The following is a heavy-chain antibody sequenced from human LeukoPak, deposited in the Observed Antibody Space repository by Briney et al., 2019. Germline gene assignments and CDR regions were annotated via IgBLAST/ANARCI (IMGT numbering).Heavy chain of an antibody. Sequence: GGSLRLSCAASGFSSSSYFMTWVRQAPGKGLEWGSIISGSGDNTYYADSLKGRITISRDNSKNTLYLQMNSLKAEDTAVYYCARYCSGVSCYSGMVFWGQTTLVTVSS. CDR3: ARYCSGVSCYSGMVF. V-gene: IGHV3-23*01. CDR2: ISGSGDNT. D-gene: IGHD2-15*01. CDR1: GFSSSSYF. J-gene: IGHJ4*02.